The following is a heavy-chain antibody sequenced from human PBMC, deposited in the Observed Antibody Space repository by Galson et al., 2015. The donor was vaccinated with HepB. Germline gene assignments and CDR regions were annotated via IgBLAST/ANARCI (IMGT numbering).Heavy chain of an antibody. V-gene: IGHV3-64D*06. D-gene: IGHD3-10*01. CDR2: ISSNGGST. CDR1: GFTFSSYA. Sequence: SLRLSCAASGFTFSSYAMHWVRQAPGKGLEYVSAISSNGGSTYYADSVKGRFTISRDNSKNTLYLQMSSLRAEDTAVYYCVKEGDYYGSGSYYNEGYWGQGTLVTVSS. CDR3: VKEGDYYGSGSYYNEGY. J-gene: IGHJ4*02.